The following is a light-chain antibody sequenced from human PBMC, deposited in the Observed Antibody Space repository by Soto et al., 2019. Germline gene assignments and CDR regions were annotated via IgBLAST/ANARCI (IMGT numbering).Light chain of an antibody. CDR3: CSLKTSHTYV. V-gene: IGLV2-14*01. J-gene: IGLJ1*01. CDR1: TSDDGGYKY. Sequence: QSVLTQPASVSGSPGQSITISCTGTTSDDGGYKYDSWYQLHPGKALKLIIYEVTNRPSGVSDRFSGCKSGNTASLTISGLHADDEADYYCCSLKTSHTYVFGSGTKGTVL. CDR2: EVT.